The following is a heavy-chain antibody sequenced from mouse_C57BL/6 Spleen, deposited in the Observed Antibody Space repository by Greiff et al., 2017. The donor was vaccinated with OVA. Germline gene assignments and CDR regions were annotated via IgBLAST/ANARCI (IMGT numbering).Heavy chain of an antibody. CDR2: IYPGSGST. Sequence: VQLQQPGAELVKPGASVKMSCKASGYTFTSYWMTWVKQRPGQGLEWIGDIYPGSGSTNYNEKFKSKATLTVDTSSSTAYMQLSSLTSEDSAVYYGARPYGSSSGWYFDVWGTGTTVTVSS. CDR3: ARPYGSSSGWYFDV. D-gene: IGHD1-1*01. CDR1: GYTFTSYW. V-gene: IGHV1-55*01. J-gene: IGHJ1*03.